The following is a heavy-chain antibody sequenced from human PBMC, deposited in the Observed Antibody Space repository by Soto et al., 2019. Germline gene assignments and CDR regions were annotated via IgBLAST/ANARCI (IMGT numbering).Heavy chain of an antibody. CDR1: GFTFSTYG. CDR2: IGVDGVTT. D-gene: IGHD2-2*01. J-gene: IGHJ4*02. CDR3: ARRYWSSTNRLPFDS. V-gene: IGHV3-23*01. Sequence: EVQLLESGGGLLQPGGSLRLSCAASGFTFSTYGMAWVRQAPEKGLEWVSIIGVDGVTTFYADSVKGRFTISRDNSRNTLYLQMNSLRAEDTAVYYCARRYWSSTNRLPFDSWGQGTLVTVSS.